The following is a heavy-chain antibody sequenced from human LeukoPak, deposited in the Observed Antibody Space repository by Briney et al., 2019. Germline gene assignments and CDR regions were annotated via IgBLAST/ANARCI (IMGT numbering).Heavy chain of an antibody. D-gene: IGHD6-13*01. V-gene: IGHV4-4*07. CDR3: ARGSAAAPGQFYFDF. J-gene: IGHJ4*02. CDR2: IHSSGST. Sequence: SDTLSLTCTVSGGSISSYYWSWIRQPAGKGLEWIGRIHSSGSTNYNPSLKSRVTMSADTYKNPFSLNLSSVSAADTAVYYCARGSAAAPGQFYFDFWGQGILVTVSA. CDR1: GGSISSYY.